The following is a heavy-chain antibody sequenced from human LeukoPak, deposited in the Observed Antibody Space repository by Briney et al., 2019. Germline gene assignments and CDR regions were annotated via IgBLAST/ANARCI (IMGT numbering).Heavy chain of an antibody. CDR2: IDPSDSYT. V-gene: IGHV5-10-1*01. CDR1: GYSFTSYW. J-gene: IGHJ4*02. Sequence: GESLQISCKGSGYSFTSYWISWVRQLPGKGLEWMGRIDPSDSYTNYSPSFQGHVTISADKSISTAYLQWSSLKASDTAMYYCARHKDTAMAPFDYWGQGTLVTVSS. D-gene: IGHD5-18*01. CDR3: ARHKDTAMAPFDY.